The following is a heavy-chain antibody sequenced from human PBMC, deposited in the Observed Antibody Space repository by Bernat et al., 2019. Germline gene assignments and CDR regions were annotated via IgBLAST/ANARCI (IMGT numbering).Heavy chain of an antibody. Sequence: EVHLVESGGGLVEPGGSLRLSCAASGFTFTNAWMGWVRQAPGKGLEWLGRLTSKTAGGTTDYTAPVKGRFTISGDESTNRLYPQMSSLITEDTAVYYCTASFSAPGGFDIWGQGTMVTVSS. CDR3: TASFSAPGGFDI. J-gene: IGHJ3*02. CDR1: GFTFTNAW. V-gene: IGHV3-15*01. D-gene: IGHD2-15*01. CDR2: LTSKTAGGTT.